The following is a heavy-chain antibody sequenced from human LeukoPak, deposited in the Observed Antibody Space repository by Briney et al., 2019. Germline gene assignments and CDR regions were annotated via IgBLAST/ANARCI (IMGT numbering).Heavy chain of an antibody. CDR1: GGSISNYY. J-gene: IGHJ3*02. V-gene: IGHV4-4*07. CDR2: INTSGST. D-gene: IGHD5-24*01. CDR3: ASAMKRWLQSYYAFDI. Sequence: SETLSLTCTVSGGSISNYYWSWIRQPAGKGLEWIGRINTSGSTNSNPSLKSRVTMSVDTSKNQFSLKLSSVTAADTAVYYCASAMKRWLQSYYAFDIWGQGTMVTVSS.